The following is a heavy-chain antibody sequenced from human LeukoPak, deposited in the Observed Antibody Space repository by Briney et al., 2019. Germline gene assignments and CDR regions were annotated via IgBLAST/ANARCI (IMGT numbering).Heavy chain of an antibody. Sequence: SETLSLTCTVSGGSISSGSYYWSWIRQPAGKGLEWIGRIYTSGSTNYNPSLKSRVTISVDTSKNQFSLKLSSVTAADTAVYYCARYQAGVVRGAFDIWGQGTMVTVSS. CDR3: ARYQAGVVRGAFDI. V-gene: IGHV4-61*02. J-gene: IGHJ3*02. CDR1: GGSISSGSYY. D-gene: IGHD3-3*01. CDR2: IYTSGST.